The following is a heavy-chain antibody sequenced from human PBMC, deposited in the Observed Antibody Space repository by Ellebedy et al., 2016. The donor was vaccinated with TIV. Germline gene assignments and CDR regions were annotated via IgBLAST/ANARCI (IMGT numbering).Heavy chain of an antibody. V-gene: IGHV3-15*01. CDR1: GFTFSSYW. D-gene: IGHD3-22*01. J-gene: IGHJ4*02. CDR3: TTEGYYESPDY. CDR2: IKSKTDGGTT. Sequence: GESLKISCAASGFTFSSYWMSWVRQAPGKGLEWVGRIKSKTDGGTTDYAAPVKGRFTISRDDSKNTLYLQMNSLKTEDTAVYYCTTEGYYESPDYWGQGTLVTVSS.